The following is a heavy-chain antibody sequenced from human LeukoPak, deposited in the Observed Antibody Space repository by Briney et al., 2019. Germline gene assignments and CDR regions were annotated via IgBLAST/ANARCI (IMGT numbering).Heavy chain of an antibody. D-gene: IGHD5-24*01. CDR3: AREEIRSWFDP. J-gene: IGHJ5*02. Sequence: ASVKVSCKPSGDTFSNYGVNWVRQAPGQGLEWMGGLIPIFDSPNYAQTFVGRVTISTDESMSTAYMELNSLRSDDTAVYYCAREEIRSWFDPWGQGTLVTVSS. V-gene: IGHV1-69*05. CDR2: LIPIFDSP. CDR1: GDTFSNYG.